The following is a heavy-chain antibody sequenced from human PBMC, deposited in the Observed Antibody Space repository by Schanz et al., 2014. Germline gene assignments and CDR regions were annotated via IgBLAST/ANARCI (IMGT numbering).Heavy chain of an antibody. J-gene: IGHJ4*02. D-gene: IGHD3-9*01. V-gene: IGHV3-23*01. Sequence: EVQLLESGGGLVQPGVSLSLSCAASGFTFSSYAMSWVRQAPGKGLEWVSALSGSGGSTYYADSVKGRFTISRDNSKNTLYLQMNSLRAEDTAVYYCAKQIHYDILTVTRNWGQGTLVTVSS. CDR2: LSGSGGST. CDR1: GFTFSSYA. CDR3: AKQIHYDILTVTRN.